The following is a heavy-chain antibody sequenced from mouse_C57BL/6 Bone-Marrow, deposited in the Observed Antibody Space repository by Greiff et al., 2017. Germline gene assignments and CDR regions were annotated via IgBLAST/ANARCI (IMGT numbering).Heavy chain of an antibody. Sequence: EVQLVESGGDLVKPGGSLKLSCAASGFTFSSYGMSWVRQTPDKRLEWVATISSGGSYTYYPDSVKGRFTISRDKAKNTLYLQMSSLKSEDTAMYYCARHGSDGYFPWGQGTLVTVSA. CDR2: ISSGGSYT. V-gene: IGHV5-6*01. D-gene: IGHD2-3*01. J-gene: IGHJ3*01. CDR3: ARHGSDGYFP. CDR1: GFTFSSYG.